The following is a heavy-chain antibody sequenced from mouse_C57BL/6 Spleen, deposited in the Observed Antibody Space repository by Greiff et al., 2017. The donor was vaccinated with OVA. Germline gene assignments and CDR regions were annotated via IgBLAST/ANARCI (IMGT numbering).Heavy chain of an antibody. Sequence: VQLKQSGPELVKPGASVKISCKASGYSFTGYYMNWVKQSPEKSLEWIGEINPSTGGTTYNQKFKAKATLTVDKSSSTAYMQLKSLTSEDSAVYYCARGGGGNYAMDYWGQGTSVTVSS. CDR3: ARGGGGNYAMDY. CDR1: GYSFTGYY. J-gene: IGHJ4*01. CDR2: INPSTGGT. V-gene: IGHV1-42*01. D-gene: IGHD1-1*02.